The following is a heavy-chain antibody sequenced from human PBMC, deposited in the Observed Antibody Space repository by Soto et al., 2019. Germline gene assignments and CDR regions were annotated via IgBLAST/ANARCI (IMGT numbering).Heavy chain of an antibody. CDR2: IYYSGST. Sequence: QVQLQESGPGLVKPSQTLSLTYTGSGGSFSSGDYYWSCIRQPPGKGLEWIGYIYYSGSTYYNPSLKSRVTISVDTSKNQFSLKLSSVTAADTAVYYCARVGFGELLAHGMDVWGQGTTVTVSS. V-gene: IGHV4-30-4*01. CDR3: ARVGFGELLAHGMDV. J-gene: IGHJ6*02. D-gene: IGHD3-10*01. CDR1: GGSFSSGDYY.